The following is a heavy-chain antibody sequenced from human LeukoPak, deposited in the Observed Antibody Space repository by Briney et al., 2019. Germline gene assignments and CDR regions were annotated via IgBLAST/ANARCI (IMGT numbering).Heavy chain of an antibody. J-gene: IGHJ4*02. D-gene: IGHD2-15*01. CDR1: GFTFSSYA. Sequence: GGSLRLSCAASGFTFSSYAMRWVRQAPGKGLEWVAVISYDGSNKYYADSVKGRFTISRDNSKNTLYLQMNSLRAEDTAVYYCVRGGSHDYWGQGTLVTVSS. CDR3: VRGGSHDY. V-gene: IGHV3-30-3*01. CDR2: ISYDGSNK.